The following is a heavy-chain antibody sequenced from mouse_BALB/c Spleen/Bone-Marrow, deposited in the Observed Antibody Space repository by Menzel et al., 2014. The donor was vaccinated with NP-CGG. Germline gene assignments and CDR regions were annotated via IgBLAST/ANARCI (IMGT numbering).Heavy chain of an antibody. Sequence: QVHVKQSGPGLVAPSQSLSITCTVSGFSLTSYGVHWVRQPPGKGLEWLGVIWAGGSTNYNSALMSRLSISKDNSKSXVFLKMNSLQTDDKAMYYCVRGGGDGYYNWYFDVWGAGTTVTVSS. CDR2: IWAGGST. CDR1: GFSLTSYG. J-gene: IGHJ1*01. CDR3: VRGGGDGYYNWYFDV. V-gene: IGHV2-9*02. D-gene: IGHD2-3*01.